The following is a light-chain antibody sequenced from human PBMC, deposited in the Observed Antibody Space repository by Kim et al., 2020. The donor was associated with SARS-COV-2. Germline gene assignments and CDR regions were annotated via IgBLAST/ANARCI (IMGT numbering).Light chain of an antibody. CDR1: SSDFGGYNY. CDR3: SSYTSSSTLL. J-gene: IGLJ2*01. V-gene: IGLV2-14*03. CDR2: DVS. Sequence: GQSITISCTGTSSDFGGYNYVSWYQQHPGKAPKLMIYDVSNRPSGVSNRFSGSKSGNTASLTISGLQAEDEADYYCSSYTSSSTLLFGGGTKLTVL.